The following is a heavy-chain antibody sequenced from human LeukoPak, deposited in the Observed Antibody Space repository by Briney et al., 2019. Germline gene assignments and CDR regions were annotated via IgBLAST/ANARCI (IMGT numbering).Heavy chain of an antibody. CDR3: ARGETSSSWSTFDY. CDR2: ISGDGIAT. Sequence: GGSLRLSCAASGFTFSSYSMNWVRQAPGKGLVWVSRISGDGIATTYADSVKGRFTISRDSAKNTVYLQMNSLRTEDTAVYYCARGETSSSWSTFDYWGQGTLATVSS. J-gene: IGHJ4*02. D-gene: IGHD6-13*01. CDR1: GFTFSSYS. V-gene: IGHV3-74*01.